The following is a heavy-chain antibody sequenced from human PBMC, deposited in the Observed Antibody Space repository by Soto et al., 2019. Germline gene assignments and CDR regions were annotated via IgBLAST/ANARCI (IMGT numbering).Heavy chain of an antibody. CDR2: INDGGSA. D-gene: IGHD1-26*01. CDR3: ARGLFSETHYSGGWYFFDY. J-gene: IGHJ4*02. CDR1: GGSFSGYS. V-gene: IGHV4-34*01. Sequence: QVQLQQWGAGLLKPSETLSLTCAVYGGSFSGYSWTWIRQSPGKGLEWIGQINDGGSANYNPSLKSRVTISVDTSNNEFFLELSSVTAAATAVYYCARGLFSETHYSGGWYFFDYWGQGTLVTVSS.